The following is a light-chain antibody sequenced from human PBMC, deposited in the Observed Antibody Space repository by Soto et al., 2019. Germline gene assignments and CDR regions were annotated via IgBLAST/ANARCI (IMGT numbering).Light chain of an antibody. CDR1: QSVLSSSNHKNY. CDR3: QQYYSTAWT. V-gene: IGKV4-1*01. CDR2: CAS. Sequence: DIVMTQSPDSLAVSLGERATINCKSSQSVLSSSNHKNYLAWYQQKPGQPTKLLIYCASTRESRVPDRFSGSGSGTDFTLTISSLQVEDGADYYCQQYYSTAWTCGQGPKVEIK. J-gene: IGKJ1*01.